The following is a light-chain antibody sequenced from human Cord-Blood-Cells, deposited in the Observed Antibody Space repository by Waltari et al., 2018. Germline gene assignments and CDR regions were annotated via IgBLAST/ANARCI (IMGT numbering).Light chain of an antibody. CDR3: AAWDDSLTGPV. CDR2: SNN. V-gene: IGLV1-44*01. CDR1: SSNIGSHT. J-gene: IGLJ3*02. Sequence: QSVLTKPPSASGTPGQRVTITCLGSSSNIGSHTVNWYQQLPGTAPKLLIYSNNQRPSGVPERFSGSKSGTSASRAISGLQSEDEADYYCAAWDDSLTGPVFGVGTKLTVL.